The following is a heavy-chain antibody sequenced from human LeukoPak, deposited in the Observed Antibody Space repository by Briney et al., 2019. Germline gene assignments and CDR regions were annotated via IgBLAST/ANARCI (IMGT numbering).Heavy chain of an antibody. CDR2: ISAYNGNT. CDR3: ARADDTDYYDSSGYLDY. J-gene: IGHJ4*02. D-gene: IGHD3-22*01. Sequence: GASVKVSCKASGYTFTSYGISWVRQAPGQGLEWMGWISAYNGNTNYAQKLQGRVTMTTDTSTSTAYMELRSLRSDDTAVYYCARADDTDYYDSSGYLDYWGQGTLVTVSS. CDR1: GYTFTSYG. V-gene: IGHV1-18*01.